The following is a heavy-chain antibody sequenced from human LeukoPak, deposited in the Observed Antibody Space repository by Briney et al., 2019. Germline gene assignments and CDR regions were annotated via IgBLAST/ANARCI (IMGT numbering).Heavy chain of an antibody. D-gene: IGHD6-13*01. CDR3: AKDPRLGYSSSWYVWYFDL. CDR1: GFTFSSYG. CDR2: IRYDGSNK. J-gene: IGHJ2*01. V-gene: IGHV3-30*02. Sequence: GGSLRLSCAASGFTFSSYGMHWVRQAPGKGLEWVAFIRYDGSNKYYADSVKGRFTISRDNSKNTLYLQMNSLRAEDTAVYYCAKDPRLGYSSSWYVWYFDLWGRGTLVTVSS.